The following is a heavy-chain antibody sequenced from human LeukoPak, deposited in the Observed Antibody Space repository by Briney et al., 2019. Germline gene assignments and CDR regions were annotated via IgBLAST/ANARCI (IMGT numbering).Heavy chain of an antibody. V-gene: IGHV4-59*01. J-gene: IGHJ4*02. CDR1: GGSISSYY. CDR3: VRGAGWYPY. D-gene: IGHD6-19*01. Sequence: PSETLSLTCTVSGGSISSYYWSWIRQPPGKGLEWIAYINYNGGTNYNPSLKSRLTISLDTSKNQFSLQLRSVTAADMAVYYCVRGAGWYPYWGQGTLVTVSS. CDR2: INYNGGT.